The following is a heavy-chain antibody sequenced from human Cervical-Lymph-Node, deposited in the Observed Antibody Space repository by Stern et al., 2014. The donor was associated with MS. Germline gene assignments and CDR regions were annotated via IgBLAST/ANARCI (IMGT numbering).Heavy chain of an antibody. D-gene: IGHD4-11*01. Sequence: QVQLQESGPGLVKPSETLSRTCTVSGGSISSSYYWGWIRPSSGKGLEWIGSIDDTGRTFYNPSLKSRVTISVDTSNNQFSLKLSLVAAADTAVYYCVRQVTVRSRFDYWGQGTLVTVSS. J-gene: IGHJ4*02. CDR1: GGSISSSYY. CDR2: IDDTGRT. CDR3: VRQVTVRSRFDY. V-gene: IGHV4-39*01.